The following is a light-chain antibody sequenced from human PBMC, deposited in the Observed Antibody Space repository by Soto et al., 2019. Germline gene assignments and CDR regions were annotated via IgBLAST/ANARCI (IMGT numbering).Light chain of an antibody. V-gene: IGKV1-39*01. CDR3: QHDFRPKIT. CDR1: QSISTY. J-gene: IGKJ4*01. Sequence: DIQMTQSPSSLSASVGDRVTITCRASQSISTYLNWYQQKPGKAPRLLIYAASSLQSGVPSSFSGSGSGTEFPLTISSLQPGDFGTYHYQHDFRPKITFGGRTKVEIK. CDR2: AAS.